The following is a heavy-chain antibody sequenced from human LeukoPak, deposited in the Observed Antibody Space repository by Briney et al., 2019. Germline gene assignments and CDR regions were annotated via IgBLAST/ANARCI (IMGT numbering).Heavy chain of an antibody. D-gene: IGHD6-13*01. J-gene: IGHJ5*02. V-gene: IGHV4-59*12. Sequence: SETLSLTCTVSGGSISSYYWSWIRQPPGKGLEWIGYIYYSGSTYYNPSLKSRVTISVDTSKNQFSLKLSSVTAADTAVYYCARDRGIGRAAAENWFDPWGQGTLVTVSS. CDR1: GGSISSYY. CDR2: IYYSGST. CDR3: ARDRGIGRAAAENWFDP.